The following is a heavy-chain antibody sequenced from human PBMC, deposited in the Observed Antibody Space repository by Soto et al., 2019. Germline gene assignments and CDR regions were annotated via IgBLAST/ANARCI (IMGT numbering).Heavy chain of an antibody. V-gene: IGHV4-59*01. Sequence: SETLSLTGTVSGDSIDNYYCSWIRQPPGKRLEWIGYVYYTGSTTYNPSLESRVAMSVDTSKNQFSLKLSSLSAADTAVYYCAKYRSTPAEGYTLDYWGRGTLVTVCS. CDR2: VYYTGST. D-gene: IGHD2-15*01. CDR3: AKYRSTPAEGYTLDY. J-gene: IGHJ4*02. CDR1: GDSIDNYY.